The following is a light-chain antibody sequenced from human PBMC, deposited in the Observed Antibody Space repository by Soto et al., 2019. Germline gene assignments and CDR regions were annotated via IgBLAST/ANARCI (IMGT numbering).Light chain of an antibody. CDR2: EVT. J-gene: IGLJ3*02. CDR3: CSYAGDGTFLV. V-gene: IGLV2-23*02. Sequence: QSVLTQPASVSGSPGQSITISCTGTNSDVGSYNLVSWYLQHPGKAPKLMLYEVTKRPSGVSDRFSGSKSGNTASLTNSGLQAEDEADYYCCSYAGDGTFLVFGGGTKLTVL. CDR1: NSDVGSYNL.